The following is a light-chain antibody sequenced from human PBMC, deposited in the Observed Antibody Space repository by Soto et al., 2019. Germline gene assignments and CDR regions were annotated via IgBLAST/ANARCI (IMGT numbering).Light chain of an antibody. CDR1: QTISSW. Sequence: DIPTTQSPSTLAGSVGDRVTIHCRASQTISSWLAWYQQKPGKAPKLLIYRASTLKSGVPSRFSGSGSGTEFTLTISSLQLDDFATYYCQHYNSYSEAFGQGTKVDI. CDR2: RAS. J-gene: IGKJ1*01. V-gene: IGKV1-5*03. CDR3: QHYNSYSEA.